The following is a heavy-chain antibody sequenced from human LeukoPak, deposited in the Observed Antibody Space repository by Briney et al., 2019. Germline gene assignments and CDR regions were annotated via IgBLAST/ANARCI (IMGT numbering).Heavy chain of an antibody. J-gene: IGHJ4*02. D-gene: IGHD3-3*01. Sequence: GASVKVSCKASGGTFSSYAISWVRQAPGQGLEWMGGIIPIFGTANYAQKFQGRVTITADESTSTAYMELSSLRSEDTAVYYCASWSYYDFWSGYTYWGQGTLVTVSS. CDR2: IIPIFGTA. CDR1: GGTFSSYA. V-gene: IGHV1-69*13. CDR3: ASWSYYDFWSGYTY.